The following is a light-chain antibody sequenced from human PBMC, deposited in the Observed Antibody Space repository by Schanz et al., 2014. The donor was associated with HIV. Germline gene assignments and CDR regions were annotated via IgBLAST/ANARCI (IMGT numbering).Light chain of an antibody. Sequence: QSVLTQPPSVSGAPGQRVTISCTGSSSNIGAGYEVPWYQLLPGTAPKLLIYGNNNRPSGVPDRFSGSKSGTSASLAISGLQSDDEAHYYCAAWDDSLNGVIFGGGTKLTVL. CDR2: GNN. CDR1: SSNIGAGYE. J-gene: IGLJ2*01. V-gene: IGLV1-40*01. CDR3: AAWDDSLNGVI.